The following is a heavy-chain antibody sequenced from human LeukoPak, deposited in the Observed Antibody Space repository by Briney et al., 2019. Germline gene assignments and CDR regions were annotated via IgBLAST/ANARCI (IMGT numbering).Heavy chain of an antibody. CDR2: ICPDGTVT. Sequence: QTGGSLRLSCAASGFTFSTYCMHWVRQAPGKGPMWVSRICPDGTVTTYADSVKARFIISRDNARNTVYLQMNSLRVEDTAVYYCVRDFRSADYWGQGTLVTASS. CDR3: VRDFRSADY. CDR1: GFTFSTYC. J-gene: IGHJ4*02. V-gene: IGHV3-74*01.